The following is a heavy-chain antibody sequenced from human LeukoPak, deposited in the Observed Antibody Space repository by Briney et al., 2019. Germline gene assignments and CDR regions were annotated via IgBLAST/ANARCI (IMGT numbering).Heavy chain of an antibody. D-gene: IGHD2-15*01. V-gene: IGHV3-66*04. J-gene: IGHJ5*02. CDR3: ARLVVVAATWFDP. Sequence: GGSLRLSCAASGFTVSSNYMSWVRQAPGKGLEWVSVIYSGGSTYYADSVKGRFTISRDNSKNTLYLQMDSLRAEDTAVYYCARLVVVAATWFDPWGQGTLVTVSS. CDR1: GFTVSSNY. CDR2: IYSGGST.